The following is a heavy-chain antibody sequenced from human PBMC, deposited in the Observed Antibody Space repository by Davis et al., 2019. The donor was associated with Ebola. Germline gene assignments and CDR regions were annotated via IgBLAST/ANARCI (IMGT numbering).Heavy chain of an antibody. CDR1: GFTFGDYA. V-gene: IGHV3-49*04. CDR2: IRSKAYGGTT. J-gene: IGHJ4*02. CDR3: SGRSSGVDY. D-gene: IGHD6-19*01. Sequence: PGGSLRLSCTASGFTFGDYAMSWVRQAPGKGLEWVGFIRSKAYGGTTEYAASVKGRFTISRDDSKSIAYLQMNSLKTEDTAVYYCSGRSSGVDYWGQGTLVTVSS.